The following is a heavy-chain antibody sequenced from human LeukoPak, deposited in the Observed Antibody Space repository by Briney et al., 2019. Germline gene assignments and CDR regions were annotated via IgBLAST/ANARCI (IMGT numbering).Heavy chain of an antibody. V-gene: IGHV4-38-2*02. D-gene: IGHD1-26*01. CDR1: GYSISSGYY. CDR2: IYHSGST. Sequence: SETLSLTCTVSGYSISSGYYWGWIRQPPGKGLEWIGSIYHSGSTNYNPSLKSRVTISVDTSKNQFSLKLSSVTAADTAVYYCARSVGAQDYWGQGTLVTVSS. CDR3: ARSVGAQDY. J-gene: IGHJ4*02.